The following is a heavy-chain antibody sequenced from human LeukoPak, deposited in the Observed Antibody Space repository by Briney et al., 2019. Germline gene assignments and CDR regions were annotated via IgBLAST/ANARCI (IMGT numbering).Heavy chain of an antibody. CDR1: GYTFTSYG. J-gene: IGHJ3*02. V-gene: IGHV1-18*01. Sequence: ASVNVSCKASGYTFTSYGISSVRQAPGQGLEWMGWISAYNGNTNYAQKLQGRVTMTTDTSTSTAYMELRSLRSDDTAVYYCARDVAGTSWDALDIWGQGTMVTVSS. CDR3: ARDVAGTSWDALDI. CDR2: ISAYNGNT. D-gene: IGHD6-19*01.